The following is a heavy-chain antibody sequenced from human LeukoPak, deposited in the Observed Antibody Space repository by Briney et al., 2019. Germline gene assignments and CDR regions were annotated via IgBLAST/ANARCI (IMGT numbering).Heavy chain of an antibody. CDR2: ISGSGGST. J-gene: IGHJ6*03. CDR1: GFTFSSYA. Sequence: PGGSLRLSCAASGFTFSSYAMSWVRQAPGKGLEWVSAISGSGGSTYYADSVKGRFTISRDNSKNTLYLQMNSLRAEDTAVYYCAKYKGGYSGYDNYYYYMDVWGKGTTVTVSS. CDR3: AKYKGGYSGYDNYYYYMDV. D-gene: IGHD5-12*01. V-gene: IGHV3-23*01.